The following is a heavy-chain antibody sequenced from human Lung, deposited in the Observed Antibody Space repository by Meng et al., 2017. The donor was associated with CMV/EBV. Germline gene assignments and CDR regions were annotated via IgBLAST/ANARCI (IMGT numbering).Heavy chain of an antibody. V-gene: IGHV1-69*10. D-gene: IGHD2-2*01. CDR2: IIPILGIA. CDR3: ARGACSSTSCYRYYYYGMDV. CDR1: GGTFSSYA. J-gene: IGHJ6*02. Sequence: SXXLSXKASGGTFSSYATSWVRQAPGQGLEWMGGIIPILGIANYAQKFQGRVTITADKSTSTAYMELSSLRSEDTAVYYCARGACSSTSCYRYYYYGMDVWXQGPTVTVSS.